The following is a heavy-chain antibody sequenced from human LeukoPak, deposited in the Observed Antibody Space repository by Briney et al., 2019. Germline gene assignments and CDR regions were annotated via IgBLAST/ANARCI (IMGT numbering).Heavy chain of an antibody. D-gene: IGHD4-17*01. Sequence: GGSLRLSCAASGSTFSSYNMNWVRLAPGKGLEWVSYIGSSGSNIYYADSVKGRFTISRDNAKNSLYLQMNSLRAEDTAVYYYARIMTTVTTSDYWGQGTLVTVSS. J-gene: IGHJ4*02. V-gene: IGHV3-48*04. CDR2: IGSSGSNI. CDR1: GSTFSSYN. CDR3: ARIMTTVTTSDY.